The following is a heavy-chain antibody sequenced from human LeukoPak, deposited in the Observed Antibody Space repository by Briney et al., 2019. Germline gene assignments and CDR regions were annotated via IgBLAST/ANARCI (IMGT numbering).Heavy chain of an antibody. Sequence: PEESLRLSCAASGFPFSSYAMSWVRQTPGKGLEWVSAISGSGGSTYYADSVKGRFTISRDNSKNTLYLQMNSLRAEDTAVYYCAKASSGWYPREDYWGQGTLVTVSS. D-gene: IGHD6-19*01. CDR3: AKASSGWYPREDY. J-gene: IGHJ4*02. CDR1: GFPFSSYA. V-gene: IGHV3-23*01. CDR2: ISGSGGST.